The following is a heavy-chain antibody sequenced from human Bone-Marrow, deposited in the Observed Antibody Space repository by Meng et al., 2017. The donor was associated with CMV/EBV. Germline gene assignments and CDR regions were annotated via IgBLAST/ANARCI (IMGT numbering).Heavy chain of an antibody. J-gene: IGHJ4*02. CDR1: GFTFSAYI. V-gene: IGHV3-30-3*02. Sequence: GGSTRLSCGASGFTFSAYIMHWVRQAPDKGLEWVAVISYNGGDKYYADSVKGRFTISRDTSKNTLYLQMSSLRDEDTAVYYWAKWGGDYGDGWGQGTLVTVSS. D-gene: IGHD4-17*01. CDR3: AKWGGDYGDG. CDR2: ISYNGGDK.